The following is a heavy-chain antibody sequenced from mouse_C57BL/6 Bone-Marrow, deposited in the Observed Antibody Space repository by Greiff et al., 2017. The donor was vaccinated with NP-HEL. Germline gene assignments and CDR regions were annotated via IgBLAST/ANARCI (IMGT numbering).Heavy chain of an antibody. CDR1: GYTFTSYW. J-gene: IGHJ2*01. CDR2: IYPGSGST. D-gene: IGHD1-1*01. CDR3: ARWDIITTAVAGFDY. Sequence: QVQLQQPGAELVKPGASVKMSCKASGYTFTSYWITWVKQRPGQGLEWIGDIYPGSGSTNYNEKFKSKATLTVDTSSSTAYMQLSSLTSEDSAVYYCARWDIITTAVAGFDYWGQGTTLTVSS. V-gene: IGHV1-55*01.